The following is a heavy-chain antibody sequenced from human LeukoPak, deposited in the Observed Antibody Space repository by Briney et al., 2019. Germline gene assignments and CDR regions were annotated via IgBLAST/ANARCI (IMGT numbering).Heavy chain of an antibody. D-gene: IGHD4-23*01. J-gene: IGHJ4*02. CDR1: GASISTIISY. CDR2: IYYSGTT. V-gene: IGHV4-39*07. Sequence: SETLSLTCTVSGASISTIISYWGWIRQTPGKGLEWIGSIYYSGTTYYNPSLESRVTISIDTSKNQFSVKLTSVTAADTAVYYCARDRWLDFWGQGTLVTVSS. CDR3: ARDRWLDF.